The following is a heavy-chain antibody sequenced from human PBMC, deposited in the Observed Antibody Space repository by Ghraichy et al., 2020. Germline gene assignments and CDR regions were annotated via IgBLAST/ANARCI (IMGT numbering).Heavy chain of an antibody. D-gene: IGHD4-17*01. Sequence: SETLSLTCAVYGGSFSGYYWSWIRQPPGKGLEWIGEINHSGSTNYNPSLKSRVTISVDTSKNQFSLKLSSVTAADTAVYYCARGIPWGRPMTWVTTFDWYFDLWGRGTLVTVSS. V-gene: IGHV4-34*01. J-gene: IGHJ2*01. CDR3: ARGIPWGRPMTWVTTFDWYFDL. CDR1: GGSFSGYY. CDR2: INHSGST.